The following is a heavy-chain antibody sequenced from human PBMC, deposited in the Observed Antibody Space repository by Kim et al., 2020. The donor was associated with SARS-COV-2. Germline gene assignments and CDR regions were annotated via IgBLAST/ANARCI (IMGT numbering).Heavy chain of an antibody. CDR1: GYTFTSYY. CDR3: ARERGARNYDILTGPDY. CDR2: INPSGGST. V-gene: IGHV1-46*03. J-gene: IGHJ4*02. D-gene: IGHD3-9*01. Sequence: ASVKVSCKASGYTFTSYYMHWVRQAPGQGLEWMGIINPSGGSTSYAQKFQGRVTMTRDTSTSTVYMELSSLRSEDTAVYYCARERGARNYDILTGPDYWGQGTLVTVSS.